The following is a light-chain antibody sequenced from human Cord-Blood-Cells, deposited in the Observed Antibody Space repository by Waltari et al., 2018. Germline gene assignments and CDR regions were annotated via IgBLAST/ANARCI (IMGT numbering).Light chain of an antibody. CDR3: SSYAGSNNLV. CDR1: SSDVGGYNY. J-gene: IGLJ2*01. V-gene: IGLV2-8*01. Sequence: QSALTQPPSASGSPGQSVTISCTGTSSDVGGYNYVSWYPQHPGKAPKLMIYEVSKRPSGVPDPFSGSKSVNTASLTGSGLQAEDEADYYCSSYAGSNNLVFGGGTKLTVL. CDR2: EVS.